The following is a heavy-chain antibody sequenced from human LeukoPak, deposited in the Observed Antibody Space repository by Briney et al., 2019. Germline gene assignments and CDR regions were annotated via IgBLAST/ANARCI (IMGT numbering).Heavy chain of an antibody. D-gene: IGHD2-15*01. J-gene: IGHJ5*02. CDR3: ARDRCSGGSCYSVGPWFDP. CDR1: GGSISSYY. Sequence: SETLSLTCTVSGGSISSYYWSWIRQPPGKGLEWIGYIYYSGTTNYNPSLKSRVTISVDTSKNQFSLKLSSVTAADTAVYYCARDRCSGGSCYSVGPWFDPWGQGTLVTVSS. CDR2: IYYSGTT. V-gene: IGHV4-59*01.